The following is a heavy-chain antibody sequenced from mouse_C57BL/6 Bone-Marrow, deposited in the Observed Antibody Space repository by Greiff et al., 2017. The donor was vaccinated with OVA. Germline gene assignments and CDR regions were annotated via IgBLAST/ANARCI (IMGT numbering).Heavy chain of an antibody. CDR1: GYTFTSYW. CDR2: IDPSDSYT. V-gene: IGHV1-50*01. CDR3: AREDWVPYYCAMDY. D-gene: IGHD4-1*01. Sequence: QVQLQQPGAELVKPGASVKLSCKASGYTFTSYWMPWVKQRPGQGLEWIGEIDPSDSYTNYNQKFKGQATLTVDTSSSTAYMQLSRLTSEDSAVYYCAREDWVPYYCAMDYWGQGTSVPVSS. J-gene: IGHJ4*01.